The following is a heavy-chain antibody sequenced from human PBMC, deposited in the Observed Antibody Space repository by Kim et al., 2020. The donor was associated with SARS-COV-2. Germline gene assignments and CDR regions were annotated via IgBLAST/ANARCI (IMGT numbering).Heavy chain of an antibody. D-gene: IGHD1-26*01. CDR2: ISTSGGP. J-gene: IGHJ4*01. CDR1: GFTFSNYD. V-gene: IGHV3-13*02. Sequence: GGSLRLSCAASGFTFSNYDMSWIRQAPGKGLEWVSAISTSGGPYYYGAAEGRFIITCENNTNYSQHLQISLLAADKTADYYSRGNGIVGAATGDGFDYWG. CDR3: SRGNGIVGAATGDGFDY.